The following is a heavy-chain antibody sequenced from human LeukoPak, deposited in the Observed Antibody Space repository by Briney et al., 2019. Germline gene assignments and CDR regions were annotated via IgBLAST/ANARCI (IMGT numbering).Heavy chain of an antibody. Sequence: GGSLRLSCAASGFTFSSYAMSWVRQAPGKGLEWVSAISGSGGSTYYADSVKGRFTISRDNSKNTLYLQMNSLRAEDTAVYYCAKGPPSYCSSTGCYVYYFDYWGQGTLVTVSS. CDR1: GFTFSSYA. D-gene: IGHD2-2*01. CDR2: ISGSGGST. CDR3: AKGPPSYCSSTGCYVYYFDY. V-gene: IGHV3-23*01. J-gene: IGHJ4*02.